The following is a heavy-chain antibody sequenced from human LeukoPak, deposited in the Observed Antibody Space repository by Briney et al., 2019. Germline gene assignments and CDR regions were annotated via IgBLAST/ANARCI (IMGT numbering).Heavy chain of an antibody. CDR2: INGGNGNT. J-gene: IGHJ1*01. CDR1: GYTFTSYA. D-gene: IGHD3-22*01. CDR3: ARVPLHDDSGHYYPH. V-gene: IGHV1-3*01. Sequence: ASVKVSCKASGYTFTSYAMHWVRQAPGQRLEWMGWINGGNGNTKYSEKFQGRVTIIRDTSASTAYMELSSLRSEDTAVYYCARVPLHDDSGHYYPHWGQGTLVTVSS.